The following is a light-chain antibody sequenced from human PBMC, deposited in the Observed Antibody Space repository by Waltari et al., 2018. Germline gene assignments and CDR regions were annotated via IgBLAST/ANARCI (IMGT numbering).Light chain of an antibody. CDR3: LAWDGSGYV. Sequence: SYEVTQPPSVSVSPGQTASITCPGDNLGDKLISWYQQKPGQSPGLVIYHDSKRPSGIPERFSGSNSGNTATLTISGTQAMDETDYYCLAWDGSGYVFGTGTKVTVL. J-gene: IGLJ1*01. V-gene: IGLV3-1*01. CDR1: NLGDKL. CDR2: HDS.